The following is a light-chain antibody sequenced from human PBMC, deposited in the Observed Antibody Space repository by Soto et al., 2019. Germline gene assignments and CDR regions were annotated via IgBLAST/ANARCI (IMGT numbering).Light chain of an antibody. CDR1: SSDVGNYNL. J-gene: IGLJ2*01. CDR3: YSYAGSSTSV. Sequence: QSVLTQPASVSGSPGQSITISCTGTSSDVGNYNLVSWYQQHPGKAPKLMIYEVIKRPSGVSNRFSGSKSGNTASLTISGLQAEDEADYYCYSYAGSSTSVFGGWNKLTVL. CDR2: EVI. V-gene: IGLV2-23*02.